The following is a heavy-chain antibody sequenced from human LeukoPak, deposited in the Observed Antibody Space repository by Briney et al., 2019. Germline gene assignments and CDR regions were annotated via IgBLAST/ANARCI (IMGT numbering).Heavy chain of an antibody. CDR2: ISYDGSNK. CDR3: ARTVEMATTILEFDY. V-gene: IGHV3-30-3*01. D-gene: IGHD5-24*01. Sequence: PGGSLRLSCAASGFTFSSYAMHWVRQAPGKGLEWVAVISYDGSNKYYADSVKGRFTISRDNSKNTLYLQMNSLRAEDTAVYYCARTVEMATTILEFDYWGQGTLVTVSS. CDR1: GFTFSSYA. J-gene: IGHJ4*02.